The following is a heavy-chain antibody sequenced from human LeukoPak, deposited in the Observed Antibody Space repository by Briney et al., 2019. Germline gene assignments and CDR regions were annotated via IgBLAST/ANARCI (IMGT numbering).Heavy chain of an antibody. V-gene: IGHV1-69*13. J-gene: IGHJ6*03. Sequence: SVKVSCKASGGTFSRYAISWVRQAPGQGLEWMGGIIPIFGTANYAQKFQGRVTITADESTSTAYMELSSLRSEDTAVYYCATPLEENYSSYMDVWGKGTTVTVSS. CDR2: IIPIFGTA. D-gene: IGHD5-24*01. CDR1: GGTFSRYA. CDR3: ATPLEENYSSYMDV.